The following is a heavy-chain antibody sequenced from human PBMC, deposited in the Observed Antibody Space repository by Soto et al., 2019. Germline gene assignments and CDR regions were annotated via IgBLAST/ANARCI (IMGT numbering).Heavy chain of an antibody. CDR1: GFKFSNYA. Sequence: GSLRLSCAASGFKFSNYAMSWVRQAPGKGLEWVSLISATGGGTYYADSVKGRFTISRDNSHNTLYLQVHSLTAEDTADYYCAKDRRAGGNSAFYFDFWGQGAQVTVSS. CDR3: AKDRRAGGNSAFYFDF. D-gene: IGHD3-16*01. J-gene: IGHJ4*02. V-gene: IGHV3-23*01. CDR2: ISATGGGT.